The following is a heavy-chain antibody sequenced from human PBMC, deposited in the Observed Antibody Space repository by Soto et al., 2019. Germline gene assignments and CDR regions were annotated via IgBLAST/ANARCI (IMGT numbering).Heavy chain of an antibody. CDR2: TYYSGST. CDR1: GGSISSSSYY. J-gene: IGHJ4*02. V-gene: IGHV4-39*01. Sequence: PSETLSPTCTVAGGSISSSSYYWGWIRQPPGRGREWIGSTYYSGSTYYNPSLKSRVTISVDTSKNQFSLKLSSVTAADTAVYYCARVYNWNDEGGLVYFHYWVQGTLVAVSS. CDR3: ARVYNWNDEGGLVYFHY. D-gene: IGHD1-1*01.